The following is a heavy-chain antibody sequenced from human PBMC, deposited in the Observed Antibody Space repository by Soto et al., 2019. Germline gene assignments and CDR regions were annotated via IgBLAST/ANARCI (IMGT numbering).Heavy chain of an antibody. CDR3: VRRHVSATGIDWFDP. V-gene: IGHV1-3*01. D-gene: IGHD6-13*01. CDR1: GYTFTSDG. J-gene: IGHJ5*02. Sequence: ASVKVSCKASGYTFTSDGIHWVRQAPGQRLEWMGWINAANGDTKYSPKVQGRVTITRDTSASTAYMELSSLRSEDTAVYYCVRRHVSATGIDWFDPWGQGSLVTVSS. CDR2: INAANGDT.